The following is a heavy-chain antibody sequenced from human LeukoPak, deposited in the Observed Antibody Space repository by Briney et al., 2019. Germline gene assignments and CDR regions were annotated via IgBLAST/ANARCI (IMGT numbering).Heavy chain of an antibody. CDR1: GSTFSSYG. CDR2: IRYDGINK. CDR3: AKRWSGYHSSEV. D-gene: IGHD3-3*01. Sequence: GGSLRLSCAASGSTFSSYGMHWVRQAPGKGLEWVAFIRYDGINKYYADSVKGRFTISRDNSKNTLYLQMNSLRAEDTAVYYCAKRWSGYHSSEVWGQGTLVTVSS. V-gene: IGHV3-30*02. J-gene: IGHJ4*02.